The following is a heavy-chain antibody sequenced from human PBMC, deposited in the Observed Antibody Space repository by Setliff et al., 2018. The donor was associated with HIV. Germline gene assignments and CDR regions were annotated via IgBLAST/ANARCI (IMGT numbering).Heavy chain of an antibody. J-gene: IGHJ5*02. CDR2: IYHSGST. CDR1: GGSISSGGYS. V-gene: IGHV4-30-2*01. D-gene: IGHD3-10*01. CDR3: ARHRAQRGSGTYYDDWFDP. Sequence: SETLSLTCAVSGGSISSGGYSWNWIRQPPGKGLEWIGYIYHSGSTFYNPSLKSRVTISVDRSKNQFSLKLTSVTAADTSVYYCARHRAQRGSGTYYDDWFDPWGQGTLVTVSS.